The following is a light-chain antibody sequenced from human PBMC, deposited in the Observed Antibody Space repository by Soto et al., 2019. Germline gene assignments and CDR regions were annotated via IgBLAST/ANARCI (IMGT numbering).Light chain of an antibody. Sequence: DNQMTQSPSTLSASVGDRVTITCRASQSISSWLAWYQQKPGKAPKLLIYKASDLESGVPSRFSGSGSGTDFTLTISSLQPDDFATYYCQQYNSYPTFGQGTKVEIK. CDR1: QSISSW. J-gene: IGKJ1*01. CDR2: KAS. CDR3: QQYNSYPT. V-gene: IGKV1-5*03.